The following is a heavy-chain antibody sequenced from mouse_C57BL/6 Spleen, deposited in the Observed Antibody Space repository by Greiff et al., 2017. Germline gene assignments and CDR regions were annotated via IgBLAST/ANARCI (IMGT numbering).Heavy chain of an antibody. Sequence: QVQLQQSGAELVRPGASVTLSCKASGYTFTDYEMHWVKQTPVHGLEWIGAIDPETGGTAYNQKFKGKAILTADKSSSTAYMELRSLTSEDSAVYYCTRDGWESFDYWGQGTTLTVSS. J-gene: IGHJ2*01. CDR2: IDPETGGT. CDR3: TRDGWESFDY. V-gene: IGHV1-15*01. CDR1: GYTFTDYE. D-gene: IGHD4-1*01.